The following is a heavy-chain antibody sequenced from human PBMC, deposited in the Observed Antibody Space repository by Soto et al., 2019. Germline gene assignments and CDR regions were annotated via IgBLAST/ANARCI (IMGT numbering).Heavy chain of an antibody. J-gene: IGHJ5*02. CDR3: ARTLADVPLLRRENWFDP. CDR1: GGSISSSNW. D-gene: IGHD3-10*02. CDR2: IYHSGST. Sequence: SETLSLTCAVSGGSISSSNWWSWVRQPPGKGLEWIGEIYHSGSTNYNPSLKSRVTISVDKSKNQFSLKLSSVTAADTAVYYCARTLADVPLLRRENWFDPWGQGTLVTVSS. V-gene: IGHV4-4*02.